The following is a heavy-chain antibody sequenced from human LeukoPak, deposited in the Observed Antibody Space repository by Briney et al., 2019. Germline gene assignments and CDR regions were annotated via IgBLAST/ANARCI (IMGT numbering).Heavy chain of an antibody. Sequence: PGGSLRLSCAASGFTFRSYAMTWVRQAPEKGVEGVAAISGTGGDTYYADSVKGRFTISRDNSKYMLYLQVNRLRAEDTAVYYCAKNQVSASYPPNWFDPWGQGNLVTVSS. D-gene: IGHD3-16*02. CDR1: GFTFRSYA. CDR3: AKNQVSASYPPNWFDP. V-gene: IGHV3-23*01. CDR2: ISGTGGDT. J-gene: IGHJ5*02.